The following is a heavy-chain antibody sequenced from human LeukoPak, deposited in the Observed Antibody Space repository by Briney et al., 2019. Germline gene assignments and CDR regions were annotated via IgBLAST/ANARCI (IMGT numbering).Heavy chain of an antibody. CDR3: AKMIDDFNYYYYYYMDV. J-gene: IGHJ6*03. CDR1: GFTFSSYA. CDR2: ISGSGGST. V-gene: IGHV3-23*01. D-gene: IGHD3-22*01. Sequence: GGSLRLSCAASGFTFSSYAMSWVRQAPGKGLEWVSAISGSGGSTYYADSVKGRFTISRDNSKNTLYLQMNSLRAEDTAVYYCAKMIDDFNYYYYYYMDVWGKGTTVTVSS.